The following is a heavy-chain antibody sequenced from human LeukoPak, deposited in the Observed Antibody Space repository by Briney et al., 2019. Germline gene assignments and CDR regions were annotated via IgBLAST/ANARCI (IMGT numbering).Heavy chain of an antibody. CDR2: MKQDGSEK. J-gene: IGHJ4*02. CDR1: GFTFSSYW. CDR3: ARDDGMRTVDY. D-gene: IGHD1-14*01. V-gene: IGHV3-7*01. Sequence: PGGSLRLSCSASGFTFSSYWMSWVRQAPGKGLDWMANMKQDGSEKYYVDSVKGRFTISRDNAEKSLYLQMNSLRVEDTAVYYCARDDGMRTVDYWGQGTLVTVSS.